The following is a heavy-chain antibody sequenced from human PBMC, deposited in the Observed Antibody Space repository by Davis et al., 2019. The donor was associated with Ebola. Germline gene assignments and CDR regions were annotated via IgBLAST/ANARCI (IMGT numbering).Heavy chain of an antibody. Sequence: PGGSLRLSCAASGFTFSSYAMSWVRQAPGKGLEWVSAISGSGGSTYYADSVKGRFTISRDNAKNSLYLQMNSLRAEDTAVYYCARDYDILTGYYYYYGMDVWGQGTTVTVSS. CDR3: ARDYDILTGYYYYYGMDV. J-gene: IGHJ6*02. D-gene: IGHD3-9*01. CDR1: GFTFSSYA. V-gene: IGHV3-23*01. CDR2: ISGSGGST.